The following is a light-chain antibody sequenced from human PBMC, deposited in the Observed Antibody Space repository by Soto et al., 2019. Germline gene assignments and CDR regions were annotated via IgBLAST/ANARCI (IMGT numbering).Light chain of an antibody. CDR3: HQRQSWSRT. CDR2: ETS. V-gene: IGKV3-11*01. CDR1: QNINTR. Sequence: EIVLTQSPATLSSFPGERVTLSCRASQNINTRLAWYQQRPGQAPRLLIYETSIRAAGIPARFSGSGTGTAFSLTISDVQPEDFAAYYCHQRQSWSRTFGQGTKVDI. J-gene: IGKJ1*01.